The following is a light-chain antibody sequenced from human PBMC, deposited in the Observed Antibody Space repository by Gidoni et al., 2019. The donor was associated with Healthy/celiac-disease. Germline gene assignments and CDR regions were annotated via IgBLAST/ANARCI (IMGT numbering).Light chain of an antibody. CDR2: WAS. CDR3: QQDNRSTLT. V-gene: IGKV4-1*01. J-gene: IGKJ4*01. CDR1: QSVLYRSNNKSF. Sequence: DIVMTYSPDSLAVSLGERATINCKSSQSVLYRSNNKSFLGWYQQKPGQPPRVLIYWASTRESGVPDRFSGSASTTDFNLTISSLQAEDVTVYCCQQDNRSTLTFGGGTKVEIK.